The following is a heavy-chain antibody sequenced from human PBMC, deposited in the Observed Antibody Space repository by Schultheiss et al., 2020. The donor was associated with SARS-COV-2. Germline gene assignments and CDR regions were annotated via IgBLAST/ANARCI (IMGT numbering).Heavy chain of an antibody. CDR2: IYYSGST. CDR3: ARALGY. CDR1: GGSISSYY. V-gene: IGHV4-59*12. Sequence: SQTLSLTCTVSGGSISSYYWSWIRQPPGKGLEWIGNIYYSGSTNYNPSLKSRVTISVDKSKNQFSLKLSSVTAADTAVYYCARALGYWGQGTLVTVSS. J-gene: IGHJ4*02.